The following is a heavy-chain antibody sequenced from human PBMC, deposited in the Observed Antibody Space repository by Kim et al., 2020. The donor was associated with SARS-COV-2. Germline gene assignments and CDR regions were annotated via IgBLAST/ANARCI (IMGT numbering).Heavy chain of an antibody. J-gene: IGHJ5*02. Sequence: NPSLKSRVTISVATSKNQFSLKLSSVTAADTAVYYCARVDRRTGRWFDPWGQGTLVTVSS. CDR3: ARVDRRTGRWFDP. V-gene: IGHV4-59*01.